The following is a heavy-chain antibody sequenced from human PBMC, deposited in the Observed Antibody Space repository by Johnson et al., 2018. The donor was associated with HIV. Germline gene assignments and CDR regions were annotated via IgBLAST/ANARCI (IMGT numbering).Heavy chain of an antibody. V-gene: IGHV3-7*01. Sequence: EVQLVESGGGLVQPGGSLRLSCAASGFTFSSYWMSWVRQAPGKGLEWVANIKQDGSEKYYVDSVKGRFTICRDNAKNTMSLQMDGLRTDDTAVYYCARGGQRLVSDAFDIWGQGTMVTVSS. CDR3: ARGGQRLVSDAFDI. CDR1: GFTFSSYW. CDR2: IKQDGSEK. J-gene: IGHJ3*02. D-gene: IGHD6-19*01.